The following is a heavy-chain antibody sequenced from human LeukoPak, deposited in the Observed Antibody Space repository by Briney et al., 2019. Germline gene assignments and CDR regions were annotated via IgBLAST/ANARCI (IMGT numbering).Heavy chain of an antibody. Sequence: ASVKVSWNASGYTFTNYGFSWVRQAPGQGLEWMGWISAYNGYTEYAQKFQFRVTMTTDTSTRTAYMQMRRLRSDDKAVYYCARDQAVTTEVTQHFQHWGQGTLVTVSS. V-gene: IGHV1-18*01. CDR3: ARDQAVTTEVTQHFQH. CDR2: ISAYNGYT. CDR1: GYTFTNYG. D-gene: IGHD4-23*01. J-gene: IGHJ1*01.